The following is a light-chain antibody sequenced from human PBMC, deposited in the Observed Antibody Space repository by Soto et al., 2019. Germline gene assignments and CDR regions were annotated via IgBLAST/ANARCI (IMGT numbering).Light chain of an antibody. CDR2: GAS. CDR3: QQYGGSPLVT. CDR1: HNVGGGY. Sequence: ENVLTQSPGTLSLSPGETATLSCRASHNVGGGYVAWYQQKPGQAPRLLISGASSRATGIPDRFRGSGSGTDFTLTISRLEPEDSAMYYCQQYGGSPLVTFGGGTKIEIK. J-gene: IGKJ4*01. V-gene: IGKV3-20*01.